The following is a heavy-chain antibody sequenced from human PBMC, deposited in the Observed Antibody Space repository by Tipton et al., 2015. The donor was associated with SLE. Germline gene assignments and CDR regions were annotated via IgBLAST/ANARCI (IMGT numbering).Heavy chain of an antibody. CDR3: ARASGRGAVAGTAFDY. V-gene: IGHV3-30*02. CDR2: IRYDGSNK. J-gene: IGHJ4*02. Sequence: SLRLSCAASGFTFSSYGMHWVRQAPGKGLEWVAFIRYDGSNKYYADSVKGRFTISRDNAKNSLYLQMNSLRAEDTAVYYCARASGRGAVAGTAFDYWGQGTLVTVSS. D-gene: IGHD6-19*01. CDR1: GFTFSSYG.